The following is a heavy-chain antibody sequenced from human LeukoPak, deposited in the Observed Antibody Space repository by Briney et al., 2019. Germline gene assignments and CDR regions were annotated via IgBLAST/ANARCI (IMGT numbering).Heavy chain of an antibody. CDR3: AKENGAAVISHFDY. D-gene: IGHD2-21*01. CDR1: GFTFSSYA. V-gene: IGHV3-23*01. CDR2: ISGSGGNT. J-gene: IGHJ4*02. Sequence: QPGESLRLSCAASGFTFSSYAMSWVRQAPGKGLEWVSGISGSGGNTFYAGSVKGRFTISRDNSKNTLYLQMNSLRAEDTAVYYCAKENGAAVISHFDYWGQGTLVTVSS.